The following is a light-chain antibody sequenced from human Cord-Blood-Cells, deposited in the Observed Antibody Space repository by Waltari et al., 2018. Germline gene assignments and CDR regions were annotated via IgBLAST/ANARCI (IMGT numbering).Light chain of an antibody. Sequence: IVVTQSPDFQSVTPKEHVTTACRASQSFSSSLHWSQQKPDQSPNLLIKYASQSFSGGPSGFRGSGSGTDVTLTINSLGAEDAATYYCHQSSSLPLTFGGGTKVEIK. CDR2: YAS. J-gene: IGKJ4*01. CDR3: HQSSSLPLT. V-gene: IGKV6-21*01. CDR1: QSFSSS.